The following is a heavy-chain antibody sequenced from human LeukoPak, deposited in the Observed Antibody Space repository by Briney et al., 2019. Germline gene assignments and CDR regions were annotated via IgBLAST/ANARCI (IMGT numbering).Heavy chain of an antibody. CDR2: IIPILGIA. CDR3: ARASDLYYFDY. CDR1: GGTFSSYA. Sequence: SVKVSCKASGGTFSSYAISWVRQAPGQGLEWMGRIIPILGIANYAQKFQGRVTITTDTSTSTAYMELRSLRSDDTAVYYCARASDLYYFDYWGQGTLVTVSS. V-gene: IGHV1-69*04. J-gene: IGHJ4*02. D-gene: IGHD2-21*02.